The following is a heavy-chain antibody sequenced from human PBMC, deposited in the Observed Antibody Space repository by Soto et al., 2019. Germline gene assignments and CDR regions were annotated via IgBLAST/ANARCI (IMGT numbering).Heavy chain of an antibody. D-gene: IGHD3-22*01. J-gene: IGHJ4*02. V-gene: IGHV3-73*02. CDR2: IRSRADNYAA. Sequence: EVQLVESGGGLVQPGGSLKLSCAASGFAFSGSAIHWVRQAPGKGPEWVGRIRSRADNYAAAYAASVEGRFTISRDDSKNTAYLQMNSLKTEYTAVYYCSPRESGYSPFDYWGQGTLVTVSS. CDR3: SPRESGYSPFDY. CDR1: GFAFSGSA.